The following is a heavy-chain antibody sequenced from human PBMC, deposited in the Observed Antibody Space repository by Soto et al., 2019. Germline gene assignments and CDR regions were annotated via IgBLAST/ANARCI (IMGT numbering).Heavy chain of an antibody. V-gene: IGHV3-48*01. J-gene: IGHJ4*02. CDR3: ARPMYYYDSSRPPGY. CDR2: ISSSSSTI. D-gene: IGHD3-22*01. CDR1: GFIFSTYS. Sequence: GRSLRLSCAASGFIFSTYSMNWVRQGPGKGLEWVSYISSSSSTIFYTDSVKGRFTVSRDNAKNSLYLQMNSLRAEDTAVYYCARPMYYYDSSRPPGYWGQGTLGSVSS.